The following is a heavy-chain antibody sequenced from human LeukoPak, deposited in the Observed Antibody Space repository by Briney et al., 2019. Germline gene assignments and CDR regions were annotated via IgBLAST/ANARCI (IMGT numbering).Heavy chain of an antibody. CDR3: ARVSGSYVSGYYYYYMDV. V-gene: IGHV3-11*04. CDR1: GFTFGDYY. Sequence: GGSLRLSCAASGFTFGDYYMTWIRQAPGKGLQWVSYISISGTTIFYADSVKGRFTISRDNAKNSLYLQMNSLRAEDTAVYYCARVSGSYVSGYYYYYMDVWGKGTTVTIPS. J-gene: IGHJ6*03. CDR2: ISISGTTI. D-gene: IGHD1-26*01.